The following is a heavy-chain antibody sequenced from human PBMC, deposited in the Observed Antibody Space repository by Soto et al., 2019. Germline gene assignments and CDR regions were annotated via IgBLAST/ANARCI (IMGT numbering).Heavy chain of an antibody. Sequence: QVQLVQSGAEVKKPGSSVKVSCKASGGTFSSSAISWVRQAPGQGLEWMGGIIPIFGTANYAQKFQGRVTITADQSTSTAYMELGSLGSEDTDVYYCARGGTVTTGGLLNYGMDVWGQVTTVTVSS. CDR3: ARGGTVTTGGLLNYGMDV. J-gene: IGHJ6*02. D-gene: IGHD4-17*01. CDR1: GGTFSSSA. CDR2: IIPIFGTA. V-gene: IGHV1-69*01.